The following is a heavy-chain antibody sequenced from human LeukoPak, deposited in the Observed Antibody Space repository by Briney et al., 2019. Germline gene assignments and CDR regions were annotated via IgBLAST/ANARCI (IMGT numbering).Heavy chain of an antibody. Sequence: PSETLSLTCTVSGGSISNYYWSWIRQPPGKGLEWIGYIYYSGSTNYNPSLKSRVTISVDTSKNQFSLKLSSVTAADTAVYYCASRHDYGDYEWFDPWGQGTLVTVSS. CDR1: GGSISNYY. CDR3: ASRHDYGDYEWFDP. J-gene: IGHJ5*02. CDR2: IYYSGST. D-gene: IGHD4-17*01. V-gene: IGHV4-59*08.